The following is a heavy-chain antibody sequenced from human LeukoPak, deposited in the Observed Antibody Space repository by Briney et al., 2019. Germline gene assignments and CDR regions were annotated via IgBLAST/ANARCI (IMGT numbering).Heavy chain of an antibody. V-gene: IGHV4-30-2*01. CDR2: IYHSGTT. D-gene: IGHD2-15*01. Sequence: PSETLSLTCAVSGGSISSGDCSWSWIRQPPGQGLGWIGYIYHSGTTYYSPSLKSRVTMSVDRSKNQFSLRLSSVTAADTAVYYCARIDCSGGSCYPLYFDYWGQGTLVTVSS. CDR1: GGSISSGDCS. CDR3: ARIDCSGGSCYPLYFDY. J-gene: IGHJ4*02.